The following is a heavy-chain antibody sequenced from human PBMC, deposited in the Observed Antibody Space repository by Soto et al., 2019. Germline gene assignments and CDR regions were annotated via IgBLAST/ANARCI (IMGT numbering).Heavy chain of an antibody. D-gene: IGHD4-17*01. CDR2: ISASGGST. Sequence: GGSLRLSCAASGFTFSSYCMHWVRQAPGKGLEWVSTISASGGSTYYADSVKGRFTISRDNAKNSLYLQMNSLRAEDTAVYYCARDPATGNDAFDIWGQGTMVTVSS. CDR1: GFTFSSYC. V-gene: IGHV3-21*01. CDR3: ARDPATGNDAFDI. J-gene: IGHJ3*02.